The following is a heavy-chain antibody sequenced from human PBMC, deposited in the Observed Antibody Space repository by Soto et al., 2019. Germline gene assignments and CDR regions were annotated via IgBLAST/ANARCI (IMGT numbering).Heavy chain of an antibody. Sequence: SETLSLTCTVSGGSISSSSYYWGWFRQPPGKGLEWIGSIYYSGSTYYNPSLKSRVTISVDTSKNQFSLKLSSVTAADTALYYCARHRLERVYNWFDPWGQGTLVT. V-gene: IGHV4-39*01. CDR3: ARHRLERVYNWFDP. CDR2: IYYSGST. D-gene: IGHD1-1*01. J-gene: IGHJ5*02. CDR1: GGSISSSSYY.